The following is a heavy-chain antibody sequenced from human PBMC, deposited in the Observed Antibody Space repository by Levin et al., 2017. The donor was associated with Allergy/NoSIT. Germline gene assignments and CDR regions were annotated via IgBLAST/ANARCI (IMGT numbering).Heavy chain of an antibody. J-gene: IGHJ2*01. CDR3: ARDSAVVPAALRGHFAQDWYFDR. D-gene: IGHD2-2*01. V-gene: IGHV3-30-3*01. CDR2: TSHDGINK. CDR1: GFTFSSYA. Sequence: QAGGSLRLSCAASGFTFSSYATHWVRQAAGKGLEWVALTSHDGINKYYADSVKGRFSISRDNSKNTVYLQMNSLRAEDTAMYYCARDSAVVPAALRGHFAQDWYFDRWGRGTVVIVSS.